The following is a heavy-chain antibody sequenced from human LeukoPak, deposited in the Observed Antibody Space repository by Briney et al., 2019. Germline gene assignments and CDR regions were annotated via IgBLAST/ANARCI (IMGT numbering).Heavy chain of an antibody. CDR2: VNHSGST. V-gene: IGHV4-34*01. CDR1: GGSFSGYS. CDR3: ARVNSVGYYDSSGYSNWFDP. Sequence: SETLSPTCAVYGGSFSGYSWTWIRQPPGKGLEWIGEVNHSGSTYYNPSLKSRVTISVDTSKNQFSLKLSSVTAADTAVYYCARVNSVGYYDSSGYSNWFDPWGQGTLVTVSS. D-gene: IGHD3-22*01. J-gene: IGHJ5*02.